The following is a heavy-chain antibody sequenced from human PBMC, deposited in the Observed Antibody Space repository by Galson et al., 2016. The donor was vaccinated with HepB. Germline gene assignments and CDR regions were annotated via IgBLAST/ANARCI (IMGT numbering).Heavy chain of an antibody. CDR3: ARDDFWTGPPSTSFSFDY. J-gene: IGHJ4*02. CDR1: GFIFNNYA. CDR2: ISDDGSNK. V-gene: IGHV3-30-3*01. Sequence: SLRLSCAASGFIFNNYAMHWVRQAPGKGLEWVAVISDDGSNKYYADSVKGRFTISRDNSTHTLYLQMTSLRAEDTAVFYCARDDFWTGPPSTSFSFDYWGQGTLVTVSS. D-gene: IGHD3/OR15-3a*01.